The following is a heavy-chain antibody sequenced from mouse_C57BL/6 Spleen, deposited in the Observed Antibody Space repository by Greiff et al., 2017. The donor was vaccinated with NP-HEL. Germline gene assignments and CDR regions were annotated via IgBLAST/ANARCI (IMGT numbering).Heavy chain of an antibody. CDR1: GFTFSSYG. V-gene: IGHV5-6*01. D-gene: IGHD1-1*01. CDR2: ISSGGSYP. CDR3: AGPYYYGSSYDHYFDD. J-gene: IGHJ2*01. Sequence: EVMLVESGGDLVKPGGSLKLSCAASGFTFSSYGMSWVRQTPDKRLEWVATISSGGSYPYYPDSVKGRFTISRDNAKNTLYLQMSRLKSEDTAMYDCAGPYYYGSSYDHYFDDWGQGTTLTVSS.